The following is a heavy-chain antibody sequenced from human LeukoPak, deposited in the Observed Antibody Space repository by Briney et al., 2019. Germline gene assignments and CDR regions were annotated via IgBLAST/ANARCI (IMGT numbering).Heavy chain of an antibody. J-gene: IGHJ4*02. D-gene: IGHD6-19*01. CDR2: ISYDGSNK. Sequence: GGSLRLSCAASGFTFSSYAMHWVRQAPGKGLGWVAVISYDGSNKYYADSVKGLFTISRDNSKNTLYLQMNSLRAEDTAVYYCARVGYSSGWYADYWGQGTLVTVSS. CDR1: GFTFSSYA. V-gene: IGHV3-30*04. CDR3: ARVGYSSGWYADY.